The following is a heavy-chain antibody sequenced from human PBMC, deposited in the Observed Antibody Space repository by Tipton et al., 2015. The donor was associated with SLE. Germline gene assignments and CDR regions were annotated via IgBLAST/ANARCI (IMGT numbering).Heavy chain of an antibody. CDR2: IYYSGST. CDR3: ARGGSSTSAARYMDV. J-gene: IGHJ6*03. D-gene: IGHD2-2*01. V-gene: IGHV4-59*01. CDR1: GGSISSYY. Sequence: LRLSCTVSGGSISSYYWSWIRQPPGKGLEWIGHIYYSGSTNYNPSLKSRVTISVDTSKNQFSLKLSSVTAADTAVYYCARGGSSTSAARYMDVWGKGTTVTVSS.